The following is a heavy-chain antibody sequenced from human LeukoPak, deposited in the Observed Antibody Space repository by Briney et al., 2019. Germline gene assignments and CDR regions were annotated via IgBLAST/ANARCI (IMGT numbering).Heavy chain of an antibody. CDR1: GFTFSSYA. Sequence: PGGSLRLSCAASGFTFSSYAMTWVRQAPGKGLEWVSVISSSGGSTYYADSVKGRFTISRDNSKNTLYLQMNSLRAEDTAVYYCAKGNGHIVVVTAISWGQGTLVTVSS. CDR2: ISSSGGST. CDR3: AKGNGHIVVVTAIS. J-gene: IGHJ4*02. V-gene: IGHV3-23*01. D-gene: IGHD2-21*02.